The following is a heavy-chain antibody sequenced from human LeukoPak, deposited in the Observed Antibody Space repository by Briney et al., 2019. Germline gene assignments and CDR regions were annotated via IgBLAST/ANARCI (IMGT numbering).Heavy chain of an antibody. CDR1: GFTTSSYA. J-gene: IGHJ4*02. D-gene: IGHD3-10*01. CDR2: ISGSGGST. Sequence: GGSLRLSCAASGFTTSSYAMSWVRQAPGKGLVWVSGISGSGGSTYNAYSEKGRFTISRDNSENTLHLQMNTLRAEDTAVYYCAKDYFGSGSYYNANPYYFDYWGQGTLVTVSS. CDR3: AKDYFGSGSYYNANPYYFDY. V-gene: IGHV3-23*01.